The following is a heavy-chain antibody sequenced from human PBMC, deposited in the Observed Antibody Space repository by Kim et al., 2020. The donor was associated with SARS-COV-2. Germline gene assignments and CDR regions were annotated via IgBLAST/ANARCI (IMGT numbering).Heavy chain of an antibody. Sequence: TNYADSVKGRFTISRDNAKNSLYLQMNSLRAEDTAVYYCASSFGVVDFDYWGQGTLVTVSS. V-gene: IGHV3-11*06. J-gene: IGHJ4*02. CDR2: T. CDR3: ASSFGVVDFDY. D-gene: IGHD3-3*01.